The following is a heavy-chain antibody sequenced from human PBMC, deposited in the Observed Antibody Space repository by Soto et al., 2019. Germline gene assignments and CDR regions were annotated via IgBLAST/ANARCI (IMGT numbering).Heavy chain of an antibody. CDR1: GGSFSSSSYY. D-gene: IGHD3-10*01. Sequence: QLQLQESGPGLVKPSETLSLTCNVSGGSFSSSSYYWGWIRQSPGKVLEWIASIYYSGSTYYNPSLKSRVTISVDTSKNQFSLQLSSVTAADTAVYYCVRQKMSSKPVGYWGQGTLVTVSS. CDR3: VRQKMSSKPVGY. CDR2: IYYSGST. V-gene: IGHV4-39*01. J-gene: IGHJ4*02.